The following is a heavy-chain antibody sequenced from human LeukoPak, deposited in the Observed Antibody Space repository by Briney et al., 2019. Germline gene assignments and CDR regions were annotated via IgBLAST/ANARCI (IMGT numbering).Heavy chain of an antibody. J-gene: IGHJ4*02. D-gene: IGHD2-2*01. V-gene: IGHV3-48*01. CDR2: INSGSDII. CDR3: ARGRGYCSRTTCWYFDY. Sequence: PGGSLRLSCAASGFTFPTYHMVWVRQSPGKGLEWLAYINSGSDIIYYADSVKGRFTISRDNAKNSLYLEIISLRAEDTAVYFCARGRGYCSRTTCWYFDYWGQGTLVTVSS. CDR1: GFTFPTYH.